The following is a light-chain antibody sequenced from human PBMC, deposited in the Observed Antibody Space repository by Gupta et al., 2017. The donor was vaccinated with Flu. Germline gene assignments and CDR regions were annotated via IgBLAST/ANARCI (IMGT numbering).Light chain of an antibody. V-gene: IGLV1-40*01. CDR2: VNS. Sequence: QSVLTRPPSVSGASVQRVTIYCTGSSSNIGAGYDVHGYQQLPGTDQTLSIEVNSNRPSGVPDRFACSKSGTYDSPALTRLQAEDEAEEDDQFYANSIRGSMVLGGGTKLPVL. CDR1: SSNIGAGYD. J-gene: IGLJ2*01. CDR3: QFYANSIRGSMV.